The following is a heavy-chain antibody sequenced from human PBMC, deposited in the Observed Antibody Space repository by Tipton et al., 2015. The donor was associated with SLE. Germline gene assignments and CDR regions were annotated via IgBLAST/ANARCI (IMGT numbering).Heavy chain of an antibody. V-gene: IGHV1-69*13. Sequence: QSGAEVRKPGSSVKVSCKASGGTFSSHAISWVRQAPGQGLEWMGRIIPIFGTANYAQKFQGRVTITADESTSTAYMELRSLRSDDTAVYYCAREGLYFYDSSGYSAFDIWGQGTMVTVSS. CDR1: GGTFSSHA. CDR2: IIPIFGTA. J-gene: IGHJ3*02. CDR3: AREGLYFYDSSGYSAFDI. D-gene: IGHD3-22*01.